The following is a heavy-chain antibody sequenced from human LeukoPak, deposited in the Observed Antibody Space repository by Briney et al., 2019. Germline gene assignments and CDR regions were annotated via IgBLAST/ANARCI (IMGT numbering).Heavy chain of an antibody. CDR2: INPRGGST. J-gene: IGHJ4*02. D-gene: IGHD4-11*01. V-gene: IGHV1-46*01. CDR1: GYIFTTYF. CDR3: ARVGTTGATADN. Sequence: ASVTVSFTASGYIFTTYFMHWLRQAPGQGPEWMGIINPRGGSTDYAQKFQDRITMTSDTSTSTVYMELKSLTSEDKAVYFCARVGTTGATADNWGQGTLVTVSS.